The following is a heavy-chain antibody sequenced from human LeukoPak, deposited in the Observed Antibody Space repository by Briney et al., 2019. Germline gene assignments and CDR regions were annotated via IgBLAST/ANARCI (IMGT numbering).Heavy chain of an antibody. J-gene: IGHJ4*02. CDR3: TRLPQWSRSPADYGDYAIVG. Sequence: PGGSLRLSCAASGFTFSTYGIHWVRQAPGKGLEWVAFIRYDGSNKYYADSVKRRFTISRDNSKNTLYLQMNSLKTEDTAVYYCTRLPQWSRSPADYGDYAIVGWGQGTLVTVSS. V-gene: IGHV3-30*02. CDR2: IRYDGSNK. CDR1: GFTFSTYG. D-gene: IGHD4-17*01.